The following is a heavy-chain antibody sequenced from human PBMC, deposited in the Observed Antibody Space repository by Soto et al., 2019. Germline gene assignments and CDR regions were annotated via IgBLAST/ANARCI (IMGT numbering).Heavy chain of an antibody. CDR1: GFIFSDYY. CDR3: ARRLQWQLRPLDS. Sequence: QEHLMESGGGLVKPGGSLRLSCAGSGFIFSDYYITWSRRAPGKGLAWVSYINTLSSAIYYADSLKGRFTISRDNAKNSVYLQMNSLRAEDTAVYYCARRLQWQLRPLDSWGRGTLVTVSS. CDR2: INTLSSAI. J-gene: IGHJ4*02. V-gene: IGHV3-11*01. D-gene: IGHD4-4*01.